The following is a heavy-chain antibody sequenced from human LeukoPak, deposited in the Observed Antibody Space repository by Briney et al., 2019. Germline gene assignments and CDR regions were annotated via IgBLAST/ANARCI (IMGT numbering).Heavy chain of an antibody. V-gene: IGHV3-64D*09. CDR2: ININGGRT. CDR1: GFTFSSYT. Sequence: PGGFLRLSCSVSGFTFSSYTMHWVRQAPGKGLEYVSSININGGRTYYADSVKGRFTISRDNSKNTLYLQMSSLRTEDTAVYYCVKDKWIDHWGQGTLVTVSS. D-gene: IGHD2-8*01. J-gene: IGHJ4*02. CDR3: VKDKWIDH.